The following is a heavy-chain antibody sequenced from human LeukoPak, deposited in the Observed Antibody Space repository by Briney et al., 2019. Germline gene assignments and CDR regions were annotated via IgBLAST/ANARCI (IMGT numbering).Heavy chain of an antibody. V-gene: IGHV4-59*01. CDR2: IHYTGST. D-gene: IGHD6-19*01. CDR3: ARTQEAGYSSGWYDSYYYYYMDV. Sequence: SETLSLTCTVSGGSINSYYWSWIRQPPGKGLEWIGYIHYTGSTNYNPSLKSRVTISVDTSKNQFSLKLSSVTAADTAVYYCARTQEAGYSSGWYDSYYYYYMDVWGKGTTVTISS. CDR1: GGSINSYY. J-gene: IGHJ6*03.